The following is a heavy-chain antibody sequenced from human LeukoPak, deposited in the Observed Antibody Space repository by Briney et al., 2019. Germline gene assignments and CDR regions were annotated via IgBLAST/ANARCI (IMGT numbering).Heavy chain of an antibody. CDR1: GVSISSYY. CDR3: AKSGLIAARPTGRALGY. Sequence: SETLSLTCTVSGVSISSYYWSWIRQPAGKGLEWIGRIYTSGSTNYNPSLKSRVTMSVDTSKNQFSLKLSSVTAADTAVYYCAKSGLIAARPTGRALGYWGQGTLVTVSS. D-gene: IGHD6-6*01. V-gene: IGHV4-4*07. J-gene: IGHJ4*02. CDR2: IYTSGST.